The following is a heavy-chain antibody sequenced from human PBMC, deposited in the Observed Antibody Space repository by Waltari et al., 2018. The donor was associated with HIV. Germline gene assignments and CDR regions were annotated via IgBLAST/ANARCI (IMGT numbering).Heavy chain of an antibody. J-gene: IGHJ6*02. D-gene: IGHD6-13*01. V-gene: IGHV3-66*01. CDR2: IYSGGST. CDR3: ARDSAADGMDV. Sequence: ELQLVESGGGLVQPGGSLRLSCAASGFTVGSNYMSWVCQAPGKGLEWVSVIYSGGSTYYADSVKGRFTISRDNSKNTLYLQMNSLRAEDTAVYYCARDSAADGMDVWGQGTTVTVSS. CDR1: GFTVGSNY.